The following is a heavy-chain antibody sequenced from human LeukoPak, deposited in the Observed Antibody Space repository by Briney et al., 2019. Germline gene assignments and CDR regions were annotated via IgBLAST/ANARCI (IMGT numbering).Heavy chain of an antibody. J-gene: IGHJ4*02. D-gene: IGHD3-10*01. CDR1: GGSISGYY. CDR3: ASGGVGDRLGY. CDR2: INQSGGA. Sequence: SETLSLTCTVSGGSISGYYWTWIRQPPGKGLEWIGEINQSGGANYNPPLKSRVTISVDTSKKHFSLNLNSVTAADTAVYYCASGGVGDRLGYWGQGTLVIVSS. V-gene: IGHV4-34*01.